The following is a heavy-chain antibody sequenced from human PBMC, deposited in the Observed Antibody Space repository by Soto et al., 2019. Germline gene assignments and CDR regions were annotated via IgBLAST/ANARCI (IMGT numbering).Heavy chain of an antibody. CDR2: ISARGGSS. V-gene: IGHV3-23*01. Sequence: DVHLLDSGGGLVQPGGSLRLSCAASGFSFSSYAMVWVRQAPGKGLEWVAVISARGGSSYFADSVKGRFTLSRDNSKNVLSLEMNSLRAEDTAIYFCAKGSIEYSASVDNWGQGTLVVVSS. D-gene: IGHD5-12*01. CDR3: AKGSIEYSASVDN. CDR1: GFSFSSYA. J-gene: IGHJ4*02.